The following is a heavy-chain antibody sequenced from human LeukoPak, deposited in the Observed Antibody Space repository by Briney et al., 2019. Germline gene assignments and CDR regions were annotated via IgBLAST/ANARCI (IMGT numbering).Heavy chain of an antibody. V-gene: IGHV3-74*01. J-gene: IGHJ4*02. CDR2: INEDGSTT. Sequence: GGSLRLSCAASGFTFSSNWMHWVRQAPGKGLVWVSRINEDGSTTNYADSVKGRSTIFRDNAKNTLYLRMNSLRAEDTAVYYCVRDLGGRSGHWGQGTLVTVSS. D-gene: IGHD1-26*01. CDR1: GFTFSSNW. CDR3: VRDLGGRSGH.